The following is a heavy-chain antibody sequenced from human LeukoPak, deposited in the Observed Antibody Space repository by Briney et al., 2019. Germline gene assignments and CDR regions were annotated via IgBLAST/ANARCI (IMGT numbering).Heavy chain of an antibody. V-gene: IGHV1-69*13. Sequence: SVKLSCKSSGGTFTSYAISWVRHPPGQGLELMGGIIPIFGTANYAQKFQGRVTITADESTSTAYMELSSLRSEDTAVYYCARDHLYCSGGSCPQGYYYYGMDVWGQGTTVTVSS. CDR1: GGTFTSYA. CDR2: IIPIFGTA. J-gene: IGHJ6*02. D-gene: IGHD2-15*01. CDR3: ARDHLYCSGGSCPQGYYYYGMDV.